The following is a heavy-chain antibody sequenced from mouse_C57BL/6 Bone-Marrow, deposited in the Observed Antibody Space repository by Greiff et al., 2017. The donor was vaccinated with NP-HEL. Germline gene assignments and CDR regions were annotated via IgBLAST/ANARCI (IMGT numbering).Heavy chain of an antibody. J-gene: IGHJ2*01. CDR1: GYTFTSYW. CDR3: AIEDYYGSSACYFDF. D-gene: IGHD1-1*01. Sequence: QVQLKQPGAELVKPGASVKVSCKASGYTFTSYWMHWVKQRPGQGLEWIGRIHPSDSDTNYNQKFKGKATLTVDKSSSTAYMQLSSLTSEDSAVYYCAIEDYYGSSACYFDFWGRGTTLTVSS. CDR2: IHPSDSDT. V-gene: IGHV1-74*01.